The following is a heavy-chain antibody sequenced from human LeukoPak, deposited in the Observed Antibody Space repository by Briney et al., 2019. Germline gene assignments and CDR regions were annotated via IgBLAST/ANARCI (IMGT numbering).Heavy chain of an antibody. J-gene: IGHJ2*01. CDR2: IHSSGST. V-gene: IGHV4-4*07. Sequence: SETLSLTCTVSGGSISSYYWSWIRQPAGKGLEWIGRIHSSGSTNYNPSLKSRVTMSVDTSKNQFSLKLSSVTAADTAVYYCARDYYFNSSGYYYWYFGLWGRGTLVTVSS. D-gene: IGHD3-22*01. CDR1: GGSISSYY. CDR3: ARDYYFNSSGYYYWYFGL.